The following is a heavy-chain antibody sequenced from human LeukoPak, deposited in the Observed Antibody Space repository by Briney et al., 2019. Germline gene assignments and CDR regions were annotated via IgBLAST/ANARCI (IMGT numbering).Heavy chain of an antibody. Sequence: PGGSLRLSCAASGFTVSSNYMSWVRQAPGKGLEWVSYISSSGSTIYYADSVKGRFTISRDNAKNSLYLQMNSLRAEDTAVYYCARDLGSYGYLWAVIPRSLPGSAPSGLGYWGQGTLVTVSS. J-gene: IGHJ4*02. CDR2: ISSSGSTI. CDR3: ARDLGSYGYLWAVIPRSLPGSAPSGLGY. D-gene: IGHD5-18*01. V-gene: IGHV3-11*04. CDR1: GFTVSSNY.